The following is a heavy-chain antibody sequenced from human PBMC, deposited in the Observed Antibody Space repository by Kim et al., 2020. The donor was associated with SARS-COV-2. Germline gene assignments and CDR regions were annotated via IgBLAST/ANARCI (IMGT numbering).Heavy chain of an antibody. D-gene: IGHD1-26*01. CDR3: ARSGSYSFDY. CDR2: T. J-gene: IGHJ4*02. V-gene: IGHV3-11*03. Sequence: TNYADSVKGRFTISRDNAKNSLYLQMNSLRAEDTAVYYCARSGSYSFDYWGQGTLVTVSS.